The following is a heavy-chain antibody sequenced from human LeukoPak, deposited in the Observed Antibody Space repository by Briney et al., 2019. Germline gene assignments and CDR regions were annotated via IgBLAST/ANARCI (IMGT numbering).Heavy chain of an antibody. J-gene: IGHJ4*02. CDR2: IYPGDSES. CDR3: AIHSDCGGDCPFDY. CDR1: GYNLVSYW. V-gene: IGHV5-51*01. Sequence: GGSLKISCKASGYNLVSYWIAWVRQMPGRGLEWMGVIYPGDSESRYSSSFQGQVTISVDKSINSAYLQWSSLKASDTAMYYCAIHSDCGGDCPFDYWGQGTLVTVSS. D-gene: IGHD2-21*02.